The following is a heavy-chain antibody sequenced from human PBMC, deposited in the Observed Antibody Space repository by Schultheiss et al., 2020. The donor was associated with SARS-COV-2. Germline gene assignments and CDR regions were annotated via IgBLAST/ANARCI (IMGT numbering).Heavy chain of an antibody. CDR2: ISSDSGTI. Sequence: GGSLRLSCAASGFTFSSYTMNWVRQAPGKGLEWISYISSDSGTIFYADSMKGRFTVFRDNAKNSLYLQMNSLRAEDTALYYCARVNTFHYGMDVWGQGTTVTVSS. V-gene: IGHV3-48*01. CDR1: GFTFSSYT. CDR3: ARVNTFHYGMDV. D-gene: IGHD3-16*01. J-gene: IGHJ6*02.